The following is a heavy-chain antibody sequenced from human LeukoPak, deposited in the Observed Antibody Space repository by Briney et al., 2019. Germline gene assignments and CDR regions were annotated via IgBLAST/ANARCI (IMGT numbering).Heavy chain of an antibody. Sequence: SGGSLRLSCAASGFTFSNAWMSWVRQAPGEGLEWVSAISASGDGTYYADSVKGRFTISRDNFENTLYLQMNSLRAEDTAVYYCAKSRDSRYDYFDYWGQGILVTVSS. CDR2: ISASGDGT. CDR3: AKSRDSRYDYFDY. V-gene: IGHV3-23*01. CDR1: GFTFSNAW. J-gene: IGHJ4*02. D-gene: IGHD2-15*01.